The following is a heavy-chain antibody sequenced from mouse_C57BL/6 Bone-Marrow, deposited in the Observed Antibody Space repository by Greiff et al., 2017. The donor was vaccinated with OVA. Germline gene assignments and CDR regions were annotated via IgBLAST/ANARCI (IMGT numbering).Heavy chain of an antibody. CDR2: INPSTGGT. D-gene: IGHD2-4*01. CDR1: GYSFTGYY. Sequence: VQLQQSGPELVKPGASVKISCKASGYSFTGYYMNWVKQSPEKSLEWIGEINPSTGGTTYNQKFKAKATLTVDKSSSTAYMQLKSLTSEDSAVDYCARNDYDERFAYWGQGTLVTVSA. CDR3: ARNDYDERFAY. V-gene: IGHV1-42*01. J-gene: IGHJ3*01.